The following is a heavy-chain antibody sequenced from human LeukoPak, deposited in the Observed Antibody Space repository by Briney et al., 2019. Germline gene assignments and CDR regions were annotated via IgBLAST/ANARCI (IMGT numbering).Heavy chain of an antibody. CDR3: AKDRPNYYGTNGHYYTRNGDY. CDR2: ISGSGDYT. Sequence: GGSLRLSCAASGLTFSNYAMSWVRQAPGKGLEWVSSISGSGDYTFYADSVKGRFTISRDNSKDTLYLQMNSLRVEDTAIYYCAKDRPNYYGTNGHYYTRNGDYWGQGTLVTVSS. D-gene: IGHD3-22*01. J-gene: IGHJ4*02. CDR1: GLTFSNYA. V-gene: IGHV3-23*01.